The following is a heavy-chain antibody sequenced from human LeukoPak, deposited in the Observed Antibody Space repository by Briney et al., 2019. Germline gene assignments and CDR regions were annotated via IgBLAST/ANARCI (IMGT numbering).Heavy chain of an antibody. CDR2: INHSGST. CDR1: GGSFSGYY. D-gene: IGHD6-13*01. J-gene: IGHJ4*02. V-gene: IGHV4-34*01. CDR3: ARGRISGIAADGTIFDY. Sequence: SETLSLTCAVYGGSFSGYYWSWIRQPPGKGLEWIGEINHSGSTNYNPSLKSRVTISVDTSKNQFSLKLSSVTAADTAVYYCARGRISGIAADGTIFDYWGQGTLVTVSS.